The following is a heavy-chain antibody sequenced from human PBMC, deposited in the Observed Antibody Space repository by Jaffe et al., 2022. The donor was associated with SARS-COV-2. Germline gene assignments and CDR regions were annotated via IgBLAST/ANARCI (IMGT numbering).Heavy chain of an antibody. D-gene: IGHD2-2*01. Sequence: EEQLVESGGGLIQPGGSLRLSCEVSGFSVRNNYMSWVRQAPGKGLEWVSFIYGASTTQYAESVEGRFTISKDNSKNTLYLQMNSLRVEDTAVYYCAREVGWAFAIWGHGTMVTVSS. V-gene: IGHV3-53*01. CDR3: AREVGWAFAI. J-gene: IGHJ3*02. CDR2: IYGASTT. CDR1: GFSVRNNY.